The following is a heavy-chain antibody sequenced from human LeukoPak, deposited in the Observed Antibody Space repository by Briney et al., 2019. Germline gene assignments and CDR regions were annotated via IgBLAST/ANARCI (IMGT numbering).Heavy chain of an antibody. CDR3: ARDVPLVVVTAARAFDI. J-gene: IGHJ3*02. V-gene: IGHV1-2*02. Sequence: GASVKVSCKASGYTFTGYYMHWVRQAPGQGLEWMGWINPNSGGTNYAQKFQGRVTMTRDTSISTAYMELSRLRSDDTAVYYCARDVPLVVVTAARAFDIWGQGTMVTVSS. CDR1: GYTFTGYY. CDR2: INPNSGGT. D-gene: IGHD2-21*02.